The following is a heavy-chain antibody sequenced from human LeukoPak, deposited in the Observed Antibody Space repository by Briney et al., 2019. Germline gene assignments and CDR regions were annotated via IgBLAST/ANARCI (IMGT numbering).Heavy chain of an antibody. D-gene: IGHD2-15*01. J-gene: IGHJ4*02. CDR3: ARGSCSGGSCPYDF. V-gene: IGHV3-33*05. Sequence: GGSLRLSGAAPGFSFSNHGMNWVGQAPGKGLEGVAVVTYDGNHKNYADSVKGRLTISRDNSKNTLYLQMNSLRAEDTAVFYCARGSCSGGSCPYDFWGQGTLVTVSS. CDR2: VTYDGNHK. CDR1: GFSFSNHG.